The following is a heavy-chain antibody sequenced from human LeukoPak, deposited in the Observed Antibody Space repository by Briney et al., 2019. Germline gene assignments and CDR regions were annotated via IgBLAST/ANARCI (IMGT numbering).Heavy chain of an antibody. J-gene: IGHJ5*02. D-gene: IGHD3-16*01. V-gene: IGHV4-59*12. CDR3: VRDHVSPGLSNWFDP. CDR2: IYYTGST. CDR1: GGSISIYY. Sequence: PSETLSLTCSVSGGSISIYYWTWIRQPPGKGLEWIGYIYYTGSTNHNPSLKSRVTISVDTSKNQFSLKVTSVTASDTAMYYCVRDHVSPGLSNWFDPWGQGTLVTVSS.